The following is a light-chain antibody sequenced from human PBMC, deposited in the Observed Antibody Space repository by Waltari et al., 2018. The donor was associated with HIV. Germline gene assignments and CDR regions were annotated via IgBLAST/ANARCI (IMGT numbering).Light chain of an antibody. CDR1: SSNIEVNS. J-gene: IGLJ2*01. CDR3: VVWEDSLNGPV. Sequence: QSVLTQPPSASGTPGQRVTNSCSGSSSNIEVNSVNWYQQLPGTAPKLLIHTNKTRPSRVPDRFSGSKSGTSAALAISGLQSEDEADYYCVVWEDSLNGPVFGGGTKLTVL. CDR2: TNK. V-gene: IGLV1-44*01.